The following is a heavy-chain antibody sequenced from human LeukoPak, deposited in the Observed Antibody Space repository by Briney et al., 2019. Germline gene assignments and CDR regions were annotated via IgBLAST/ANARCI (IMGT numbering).Heavy chain of an antibody. J-gene: IGHJ4*02. CDR2: ISGSGGST. D-gene: IGHD2-2*01. CDR3: ARDPINIGTAAKGFDY. CDR1: GFTFSSYA. V-gene: IGHV3-23*01. Sequence: PGGSLRLSCAASGFTFSSYAMSWVRQAPGKGLEWVSAISGSGGSTYYADSVKGRFTISRHNAKKSLYLQMSSLRAEDTAVYYCARDPINIGTAAKGFDYWGQGTLVTVSP.